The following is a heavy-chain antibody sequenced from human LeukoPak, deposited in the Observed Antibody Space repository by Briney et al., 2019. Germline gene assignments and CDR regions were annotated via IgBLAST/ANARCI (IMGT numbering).Heavy chain of an antibody. CDR2: ISYDGSNK. D-gene: IGHD3-16*01. V-gene: IGHV3-30*04. J-gene: IGHJ4*02. CDR3: ARDHGDYVWGPYY. Sequence: PGRSLRLSCAASGFTFSSYAMHWVRQAPGKGLEWVAVISYDGSNKYYADSVKGRFTISRDNSKNTLYLQMNSLRAEDTAVYYCARDHGDYVWGPYYWGQGTLVTVSS. CDR1: GFTFSSYA.